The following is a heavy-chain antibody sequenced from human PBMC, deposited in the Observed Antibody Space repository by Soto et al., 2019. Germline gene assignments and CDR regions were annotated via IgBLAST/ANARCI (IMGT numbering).Heavy chain of an antibody. D-gene: IGHD2-21*02. J-gene: IGHJ6*02. CDR3: AREGDVPYYYYGMDV. Sequence: QVQLVQSGGEVRKPGASVTVSWKASGYTFTSYGISWVRQAPGQGLEWMGWISGYNGKTNYAQKVQDRVTMTTDTSTSTVYLELRSLRVDDTAVYYCAREGDVPYYYYGMDVWGQGTTVTVSS. CDR1: GYTFTSYG. CDR2: ISGYNGKT. V-gene: IGHV1-18*01.